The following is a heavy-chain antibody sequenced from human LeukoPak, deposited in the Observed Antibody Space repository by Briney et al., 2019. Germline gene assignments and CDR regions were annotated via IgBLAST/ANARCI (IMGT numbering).Heavy chain of an antibody. CDR3: AKGGGLGTTYYYNGMDV. CDR2: INPNHGGT. CDR1: GYAFTAYY. D-gene: IGHD7-27*01. J-gene: IGHJ6*02. Sequence: GASVKASCKASGYAFTAYYVHWVRQAPGQGLEWMGWINPNHGGTIFAPKFQDRLTMTRDTSISTVYMELGGLRSDDTAVYYCAKGGGLGTTYYYNGMDVWGPGTTVTVSS. V-gene: IGHV1-2*02.